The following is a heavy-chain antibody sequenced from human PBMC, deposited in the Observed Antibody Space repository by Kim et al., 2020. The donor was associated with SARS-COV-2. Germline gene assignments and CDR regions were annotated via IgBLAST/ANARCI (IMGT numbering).Heavy chain of an antibody. CDR2: ISSGGSST. CDR1: GFTFSSYA. CDR3: AKDAPYDSLAGSIYY. D-gene: IGHD3-9*01. J-gene: IGHJ4*02. V-gene: IGHV3-23*03. Sequence: GGSLRLSCAASGFTFSSYAMSWVRQAPGKGLELVAVISSGGSSTYYADSVKGRFTISRDNSKNTLYLQMNSLRAEDTAVYYCAKDAPYDSLAGSIYYWGQGTMVTVSS.